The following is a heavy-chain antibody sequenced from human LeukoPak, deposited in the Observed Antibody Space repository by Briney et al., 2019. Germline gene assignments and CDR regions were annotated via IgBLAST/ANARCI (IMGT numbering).Heavy chain of an antibody. J-gene: IGHJ5*02. CDR2: IRPSGDNT. CDR1: GFTFSSYD. CDR3: ARVAGWHWFDP. D-gene: IGHD6-19*01. Sequence: GGSLRLSCVGSGFTFSSYDMTWVRQAPGRGPEWVSSIRPSGDNTYYGDSVKGRFTISRDNSKNTVYLQMNNMRVDDTAVYYCARVAGWHWFDPWGQGTLVTVSS. V-gene: IGHV3-23*01.